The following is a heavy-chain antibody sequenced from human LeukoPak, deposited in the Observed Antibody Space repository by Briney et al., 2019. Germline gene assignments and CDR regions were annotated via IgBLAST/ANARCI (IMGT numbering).Heavy chain of an antibody. CDR2: INSDGSST. J-gene: IGHJ4*02. Sequence: PGGSLRLSCAASGFTFSSYWMYWVRQAPGKGLVWVSRINSDGSSTRYADSVKGRFTISRDNAKNSLYLQMNSLRAEDTAVYYCAIDHLGGSSWLLFDYWGQRTLVTVSS. CDR3: AIDHLGGSSWLLFDY. CDR1: GFTFSSYW. D-gene: IGHD6-13*01. V-gene: IGHV3-74*01.